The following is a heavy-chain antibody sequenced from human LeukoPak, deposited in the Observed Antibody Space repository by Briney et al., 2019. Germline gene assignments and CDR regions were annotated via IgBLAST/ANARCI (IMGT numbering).Heavy chain of an antibody. Sequence: GGSLRLSCAASGFTFSSYEMNWVRQAPGKGLEWVPYISSSGSTIYYADSVKGRFTISRDNAKNSLYLQMNSLRAEDTAVYYCARGPTYYDYVWGSYRYGYFDYWGQGTLVTVSS. J-gene: IGHJ4*02. V-gene: IGHV3-48*03. CDR2: ISSSGSTI. CDR1: GFTFSSYE. CDR3: ARGPTYYDYVWGSYRYGYFDY. D-gene: IGHD3-16*02.